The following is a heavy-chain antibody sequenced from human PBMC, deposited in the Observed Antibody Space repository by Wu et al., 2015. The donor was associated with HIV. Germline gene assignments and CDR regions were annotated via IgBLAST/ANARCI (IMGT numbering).Heavy chain of an antibody. CDR2: ISGYNDNR. CDR1: GYTFNRYG. V-gene: IGHV1-18*01. D-gene: IGHD6-13*01. CDR3: ARVSDAAAGTTFFFQH. Sequence: QVQLVQSGAEVKKPGASVKVSCKASGYTFNRYGISWVRQAPGQGLEWMGWISGYNDNRNYAQKLQGRVTMTTDTSTSTAYMELRSLRSDDTAVYYCARVSDAAAGTTFFFQHWGQGTLVTVSS. J-gene: IGHJ1*01.